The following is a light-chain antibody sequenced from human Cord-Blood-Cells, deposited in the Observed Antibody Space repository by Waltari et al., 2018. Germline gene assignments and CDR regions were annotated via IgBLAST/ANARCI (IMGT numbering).Light chain of an antibody. CDR1: SSDVGGYNY. V-gene: IGLV2-11*01. CDR3: CSYAGNYTYV. J-gene: IGLJ1*01. CDR2: DVS. Sequence: QSALTQPRSVSGSPGQSVTISCTGTSSDVGGYNYVSWYQRHPGKAPKLMIYDVSKRPSGVPDRFSGSKSGNTASLTISGLQAEDEADYYCCSYAGNYTYVFGTVTKVTVL.